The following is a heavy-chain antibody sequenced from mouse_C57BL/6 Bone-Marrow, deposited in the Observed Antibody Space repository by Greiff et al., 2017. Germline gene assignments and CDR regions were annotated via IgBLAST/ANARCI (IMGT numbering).Heavy chain of an antibody. CDR3: ARQGVYYGYDGVAY. Sequence: EVKLMESGGDLVKPGGSLKLSCAASGFTFSSYGMSWVRQTPDKRLEWVATISSGGSYTYYPDSVKWRFTISRDNAKNTLYRQMSSLKSEDTAMYYCARQGVYYGYDGVAYWGQGTLVTVSA. CDR2: ISSGGSYT. J-gene: IGHJ3*01. CDR1: GFTFSSYG. D-gene: IGHD2-2*01. V-gene: IGHV5-6*01.